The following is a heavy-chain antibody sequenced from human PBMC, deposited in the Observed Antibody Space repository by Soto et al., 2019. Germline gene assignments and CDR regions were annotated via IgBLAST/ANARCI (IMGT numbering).Heavy chain of an antibody. D-gene: IGHD2-15*01. Sequence: GGSLRLSCAASGFTFSNYAMSWVRQAPGKGLEWVSALSGSGDSTYYADSVKGRFTISRDNSKNTLYLQMNSLRAEDTALYYCAKDRSSSGAVVRFDPWGQGTLVTVSS. CDR1: GFTFSNYA. V-gene: IGHV3-23*01. CDR3: AKDRSSSGAVVRFDP. CDR2: LSGSGDST. J-gene: IGHJ5*02.